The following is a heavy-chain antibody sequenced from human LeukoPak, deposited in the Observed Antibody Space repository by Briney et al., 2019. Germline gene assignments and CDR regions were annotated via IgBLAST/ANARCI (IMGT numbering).Heavy chain of an antibody. CDR2: TYYRSKLYN. CDR3: ARAVELLWSNYYYGMDV. CDR1: GDIFSSNSAA. V-gene: IGHV6-1*01. D-gene: IGHD3-10*01. J-gene: IGHJ6*02. Sequence: SQTLSLTCAISGDIFSSNSAAWNWIRQSPSRGLEWLVRTYYRSKLYNDYAVAVKNRITIKPDTSKNQFSLQLNSVTPEDTAVYYCARAVELLWSNYYYGMDVWGQGTTVTVSS.